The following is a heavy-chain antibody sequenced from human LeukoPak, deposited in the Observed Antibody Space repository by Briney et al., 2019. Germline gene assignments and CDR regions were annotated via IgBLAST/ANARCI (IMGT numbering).Heavy chain of an antibody. Sequence: AGGSLRLSCAASGFSIDDYAFHWVRQAPGEGLEWVSAMSGSGGTTYYADSVKGRFTISRDNSQNTVYLQMNSLRAEDTAVYYCAKDGGGSLEWLPPMDVWGQGTTVTVSS. CDR3: AKDGGGSLEWLPPMDV. J-gene: IGHJ6*02. CDR1: GFSIDDYA. D-gene: IGHD3-3*01. V-gene: IGHV3-23*01. CDR2: MSGSGGTT.